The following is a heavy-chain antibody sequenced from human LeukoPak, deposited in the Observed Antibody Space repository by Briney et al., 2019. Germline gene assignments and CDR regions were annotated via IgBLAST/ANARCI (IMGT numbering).Heavy chain of an antibody. V-gene: IGHV1-2*06. CDR1: GYTFTSYD. J-gene: IGHJ4*02. Sequence: ASVKVSCKASGYTFTSYDINWVRQAPGQGLEWMGRINPNSGGTNYAQKFQGRVTMTRDTSISTAYMELSRLRSDDTAVYYCARGNRITIFGVVITPAYFDYWGQGTLVTVSS. D-gene: IGHD3-3*01. CDR3: ARGNRITIFGVVITPAYFDY. CDR2: INPNSGGT.